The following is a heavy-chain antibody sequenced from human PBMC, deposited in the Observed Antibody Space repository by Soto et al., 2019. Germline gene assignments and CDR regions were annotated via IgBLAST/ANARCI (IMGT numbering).Heavy chain of an antibody. CDR3: ARSDIVATIAGAYYFDY. J-gene: IGHJ4*02. CDR1: GYTFTSYD. D-gene: IGHD5-12*01. V-gene: IGHV1-8*01. CDR2: MNPNSGNT. Sequence: GASVKVSCKASGYTFTSYDINWVRQATGQGLEWMGWMNPNSGNTGYAQKFQGRVTMTRNTSISTAYMELSSLRSEDTAVYYCARSDIVATIAGAYYFDYWGQGTLVTVSS.